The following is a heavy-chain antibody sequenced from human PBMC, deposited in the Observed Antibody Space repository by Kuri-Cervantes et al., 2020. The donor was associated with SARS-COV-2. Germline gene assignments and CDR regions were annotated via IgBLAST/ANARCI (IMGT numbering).Heavy chain of an antibody. CDR1: GGSFSGYY. Sequence: GSLRPSCAVYGGSFSGYYWSWIRQPPGKGLEWIGEINHSGSTNYNPSLKSRVTISVDTSKNQFSLKLSSVTAADAAVYYCARGVYDILTGYYSLDYWGQGTLVTVSS. CDR3: ARGVYDILTGYYSLDY. D-gene: IGHD3-9*01. J-gene: IGHJ4*02. V-gene: IGHV4-34*01. CDR2: INHSGST.